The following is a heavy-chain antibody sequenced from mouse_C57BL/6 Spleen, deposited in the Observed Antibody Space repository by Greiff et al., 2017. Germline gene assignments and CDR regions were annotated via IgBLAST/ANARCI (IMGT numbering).Heavy chain of an antibody. Sequence: VQLKESGPELVKPGASVKISCKASGYSFTDYNMNWVKQSNGKSLEWIGVINPNYGTHSYNQKFKGTATLTVDQSSSTADMQLNSLTSEDSSVYYFARYDSSYFDYWGQGTTLTVSS. CDR3: ARYDSSYFDY. CDR1: GYSFTDYN. D-gene: IGHD1-1*01. CDR2: INPNYGTH. V-gene: IGHV1-39*01. J-gene: IGHJ2*01.